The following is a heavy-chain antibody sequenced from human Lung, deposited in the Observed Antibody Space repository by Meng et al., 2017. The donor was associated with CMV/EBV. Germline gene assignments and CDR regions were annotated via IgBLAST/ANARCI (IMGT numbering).Heavy chain of an antibody. CDR3: VAYLVEIGGRGY. J-gene: IGHJ4*02. CDR1: GASVSSDDYH. V-gene: IGHV4-61*08. Sequence: GSLRLXXTVYGASVSSDDYHWSWIRQPPGKELEWIGQIYNTGRDTFNPSLQSRVTISADTSKNQFSLKLTSVTTADTAVYFCVAYLVEIGGRGYWGQGTXVTVSS. D-gene: IGHD1-26*01. CDR2: IYNTGRD.